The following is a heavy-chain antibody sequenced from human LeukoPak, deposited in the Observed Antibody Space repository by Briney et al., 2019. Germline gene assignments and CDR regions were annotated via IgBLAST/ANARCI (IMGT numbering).Heavy chain of an antibody. D-gene: IGHD2-15*01. J-gene: IGHJ5*02. V-gene: IGHV4-34*01. CDR3: ARGAKCGGGSCYSDWFDP. CDR2: INHSGST. CDR1: GGSFSGYY. Sequence: PSETLSLTCAVYGGSFSGYYWSWIRQPPGKGLEWIGEINHSGSTNYNPSLKSRVTISVDTSKNQFSLKLSSVTAADTAVYYCARGAKCGGGSCYSDWFDPWGQGTLVTVSS.